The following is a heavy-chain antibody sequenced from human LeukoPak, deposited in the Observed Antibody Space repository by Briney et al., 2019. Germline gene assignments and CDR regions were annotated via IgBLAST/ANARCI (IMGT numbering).Heavy chain of an antibody. CDR3: ARSHAEYQLNY. CDR2: MNPNSGNT. Sequence: ASVTVSCKASGYTFTSYDINWVRQAPGQGLEWMGWMNPNSGNTGYAQKFQGRVTITRNTSISTAYMELSSLRSEDTAVYYCARSHAEYQLNYWGQGTLVTVSS. D-gene: IGHD2-2*01. CDR1: GYTFTSYD. V-gene: IGHV1-8*03. J-gene: IGHJ4*02.